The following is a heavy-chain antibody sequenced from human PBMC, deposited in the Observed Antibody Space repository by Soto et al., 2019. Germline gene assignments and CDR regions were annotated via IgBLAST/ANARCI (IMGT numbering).Heavy chain of an antibody. CDR3: ARKSSSDSTGYDYFDY. D-gene: IGHD3-22*01. Sequence: GGSLRLSCATSGFSFSSSDMTWVRQAPGKGLEYISSINYSGRYMFYAGSLRGRFTVSRDNAKNSLYLQMNSLRAEDTAVYYCARKSSSDSTGYDYFDYWVHGTLVTVSS. CDR1: GFSFSSSD. CDR2: INYSGRYM. V-gene: IGHV3-21*06. J-gene: IGHJ4*01.